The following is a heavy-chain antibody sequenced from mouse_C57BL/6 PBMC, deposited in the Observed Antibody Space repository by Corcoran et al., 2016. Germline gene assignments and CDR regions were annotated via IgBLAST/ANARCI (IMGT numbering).Heavy chain of an antibody. D-gene: IGHD4-1*01. J-gene: IGHJ2*01. CDR3: ARSGASWDGRDY. CDR1: GYTFTSYG. Sequence: QVQLQQSGAELARPGASVKLSCKASGYTFTSYGISWVKQRTGQGLEWIGEIYPRSGNTYYNEKFKGKATLTADKSSSTAYMELRSLTSEDSAVYFCARSGASWDGRDYWGQGTTLTVSS. CDR2: IYPRSGNT. V-gene: IGHV1-81*01.